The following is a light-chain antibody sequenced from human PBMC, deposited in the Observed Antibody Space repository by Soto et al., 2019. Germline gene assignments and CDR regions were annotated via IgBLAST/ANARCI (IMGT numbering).Light chain of an antibody. CDR3: QQSYSTPRT. CDR1: RSVSTN. CDR2: GAS. J-gene: IGKJ1*01. Sequence: EIVMTQSPATLSVSPGETATLSCRASRSVSTNLAWYQQKPGQAPRLLIYGASTRATGIPARFSGSGSGTDFTLTISSLQPEDFATYYCQQSYSTPRTFGQGTKVDIK. V-gene: IGKV3-15*01.